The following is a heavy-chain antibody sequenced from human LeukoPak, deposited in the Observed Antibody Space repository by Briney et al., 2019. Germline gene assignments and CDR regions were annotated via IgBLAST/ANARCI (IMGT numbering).Heavy chain of an antibody. Sequence: GASVEVSCKASGYTFTSYGISWVRQAPGQGIEWMGWISAYNGNTNYAQKLQGRVTMTTDTSTSTAYMELRSLRSDDTAVYYCARAGDCSCGSCYSGGWFDPWGQGTLVTVSS. J-gene: IGHJ5*02. V-gene: IGHV1-18*01. D-gene: IGHD2-15*01. CDR2: ISAYNGNT. CDR3: ARAGDCSCGSCYSGGWFDP. CDR1: GYTFTSYG.